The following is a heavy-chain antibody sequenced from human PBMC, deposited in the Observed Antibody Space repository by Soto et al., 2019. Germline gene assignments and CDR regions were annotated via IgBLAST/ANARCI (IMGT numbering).Heavy chain of an antibody. CDR3: ARDEPRGAPRVVPAAILYYGMDV. V-gene: IGHV1-69*13. Sequence: ASVKVSCKASGGTFSSYAISWVRQAPGQGLEWMGGIIPIFGTANYAQKFQGRVTITADESTSTAYMELSSLRSEDTAVYYCARDEPRGAPRVVPAAILYYGMDVWGQGTTVTVSS. J-gene: IGHJ6*02. D-gene: IGHD2-2*01. CDR2: IIPIFGTA. CDR1: GGTFSSYA.